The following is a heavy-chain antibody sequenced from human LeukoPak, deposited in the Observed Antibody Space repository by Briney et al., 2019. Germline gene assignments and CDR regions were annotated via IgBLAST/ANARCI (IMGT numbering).Heavy chain of an antibody. CDR3: AREEGATDY. Sequence: ASVKVSCKASGYTFTSYYLHWVRQAPGQGLEWMGIINPSDGGTTYAQKFQGRVTMTRDMSTSTVYMELSSLRSEDTAVYFCAREEGATDYWGQGTLVTVSS. V-gene: IGHV1-46*01. J-gene: IGHJ4*02. D-gene: IGHD1-26*01. CDR1: GYTFTSYY. CDR2: INPSDGGT.